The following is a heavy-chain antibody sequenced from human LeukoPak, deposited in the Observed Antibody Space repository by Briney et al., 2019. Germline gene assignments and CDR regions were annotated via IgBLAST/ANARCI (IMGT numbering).Heavy chain of an antibody. V-gene: IGHV3-21*01. CDR3: SGGAAAGYGGLIPDY. D-gene: IGHD6-13*01. CDR2: ISSSSSYI. CDR1: GFTFSSYS. Sequence: PGGSLRLSCAASGFTFSSYSMNWVRQAPGKGLEWVSSISSSSSYIYYADSVKGRFTTSRDNAKNSLYLQMNSLRAEDTAVYYCSGGAAAGYGGLIPDYWGQGTLVTVSS. J-gene: IGHJ4*02.